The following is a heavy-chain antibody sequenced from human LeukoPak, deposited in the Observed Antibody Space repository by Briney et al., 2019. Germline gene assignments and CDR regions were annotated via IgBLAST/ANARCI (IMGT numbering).Heavy chain of an antibody. J-gene: IGHJ4*02. Sequence: GGSLRLSCAASGFTFSSYWLSWVRQAPGKGLEWVATMSPDGTQKYYVDSVEGRFAVSRDNARNSLYLQMNSLRAEDTAVYYCARYFTAVTSTVRLDYWGQGTLVTVSS. D-gene: IGHD2-21*02. CDR1: GFTFSSYW. CDR2: MSPDGTQK. V-gene: IGHV3-7*03. CDR3: ARYFTAVTSTVRLDY.